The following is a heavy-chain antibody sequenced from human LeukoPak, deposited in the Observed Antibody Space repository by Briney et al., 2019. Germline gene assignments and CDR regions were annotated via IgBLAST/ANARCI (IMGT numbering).Heavy chain of an antibody. D-gene: IGHD5-18*01. CDR3: ARQRIQLWSHYFDY. V-gene: IGHV4-34*01. Sequence: SETLSLTCAVYGGSFSGYYWSWLRQPPGKGLEWSGEINHSGSTNYNPSLKSRVTISVDTSKNQFSLKLSSVTAADTAVYYCARQRIQLWSHYFDYWGQGTLVTVSS. CDR2: INHSGST. J-gene: IGHJ4*02. CDR1: GGSFSGYY.